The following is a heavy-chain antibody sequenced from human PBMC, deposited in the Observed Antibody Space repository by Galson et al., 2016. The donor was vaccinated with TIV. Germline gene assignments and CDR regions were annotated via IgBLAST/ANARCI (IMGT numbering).Heavy chain of an antibody. CDR3: ARTSYTPMGY. V-gene: IGHV1-69*13. D-gene: IGHD5-18*01. J-gene: IGHJ4*01. CDR1: GGTFSSFA. CDR2: IIPGFGTV. Sequence: SVKVSCKASGGTFSSFALNWVRQAPGQGLEWIGEIIPGFGTVRYAQKFQARVTITADESATTSVMELSSLTSDDTADYYCARTSYTPMGYWGQGTLVTVSS.